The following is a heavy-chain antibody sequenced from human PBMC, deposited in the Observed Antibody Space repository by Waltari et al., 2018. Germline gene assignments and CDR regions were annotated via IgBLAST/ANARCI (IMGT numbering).Heavy chain of an antibody. CDR3: VRDRWGEFIQ. Sequence: QQVQSGGTLVKPGGSLRLSCKASGFAFSNDWMPWVRQVPGKGLEWLGRIKGKIDGGTTVYSAPVKGRFTISRDDSGNTLFLQMNSLKIEDTAVYYCVRDRWGEFIQWGQGTLVGVSS. CDR1: GFAFSNDW. D-gene: IGHD3-16*01. V-gene: IGHV3-15*02. J-gene: IGHJ1*01. CDR2: IKGKIDGGTT.